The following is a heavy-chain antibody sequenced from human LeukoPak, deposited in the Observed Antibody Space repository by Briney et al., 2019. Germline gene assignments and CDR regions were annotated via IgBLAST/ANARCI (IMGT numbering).Heavy chain of an antibody. CDR3: AKDSEIAAAGLNFDY. CDR1: GFTFDDYA. V-gene: IGHV3-9*01. CDR2: ISWNSGSI. D-gene: IGHD6-13*01. Sequence: GGSLRLSCVASGFTFDDYAMHWVRQAPGKGLEWVSGISWNSGSIGYADSVKGRFTISRDNAKNSLYLQMNSLRAEDTALYYCAKDSEIAAAGLNFDYWGQGTLVTVSS. J-gene: IGHJ4*02.